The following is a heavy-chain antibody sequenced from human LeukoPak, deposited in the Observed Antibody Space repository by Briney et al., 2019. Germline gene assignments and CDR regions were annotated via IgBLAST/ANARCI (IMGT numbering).Heavy chain of an antibody. D-gene: IGHD4-17*01. V-gene: IGHV1-2*02. J-gene: IGHJ5*02. CDR1: GYTFTDNY. CDR3: ARLPDYGDYTTA. CDR2: IIPNSGDT. Sequence: ASVKVSCMASGYTFTDNYMHWVRQAPGQGLEWVGRIIPNSGDTLYAQKFKGRVTMTRDTSISTAYMELSRLRSDDTAVYYCARLPDYGDYTTAWGQGTLVTVSS.